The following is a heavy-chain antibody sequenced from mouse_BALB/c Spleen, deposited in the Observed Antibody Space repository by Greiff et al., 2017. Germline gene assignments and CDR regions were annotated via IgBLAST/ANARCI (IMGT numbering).Heavy chain of an antibody. J-gene: IGHJ4*01. V-gene: IGHV1S56*01. CDR1: GYTFTSYY. CDR2: IYPGDGST. D-gene: IGHD2-3*01. CDR3: ARGGWLSPMDY. Sequence: QVQLQQSGPELVKPGASVKMSCKASGYTFTSYYIHWVKQRPGQGLEWIGWIYPGDGSTKYNEKFKGKTTLTADKSSSTAYMLLSSLTSEDSAIYFCARGGWLSPMDYWGQGTSVTVSS.